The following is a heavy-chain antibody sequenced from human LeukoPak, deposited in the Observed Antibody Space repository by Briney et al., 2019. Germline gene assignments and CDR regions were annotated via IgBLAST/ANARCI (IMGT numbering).Heavy chain of an antibody. CDR3: ARGTYGSGSYYNYYGMDV. V-gene: IGHV5-51*01. CDR2: IYPDDSDT. J-gene: IGHJ6*02. CDR1: GYSFGNRW. D-gene: IGHD3-10*01. Sequence: GESLKISCKGSGYSFGNRWIGWVRQMPGKGLEWMGIIYPDDSDTIYSPSFEGQVTISADKSISTAYLQWSSLKASDTAMYYCARGTYGSGSYYNYYGMDVWGQGTTVTVSS.